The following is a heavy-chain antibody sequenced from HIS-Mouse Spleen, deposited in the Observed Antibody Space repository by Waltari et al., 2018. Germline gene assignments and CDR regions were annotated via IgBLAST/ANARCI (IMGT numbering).Heavy chain of an antibody. V-gene: IGHV1-2*02. D-gene: IGHD2-21*01. Sequence: QVQLVQSGAEVKKPGASVNVSCKASGYTFTGYYMHWVRQAPGQGLEWMGWMNPNSGGTNYAQNFQVRFTMTRDTSISTAYMELCRLRSDDTSVYYCARVGLVIAFDIWGQGTMVTVSS. CDR3: ARVGLVIAFDI. CDR2: MNPNSGGT. J-gene: IGHJ3*02. CDR1: GYTFTGYY.